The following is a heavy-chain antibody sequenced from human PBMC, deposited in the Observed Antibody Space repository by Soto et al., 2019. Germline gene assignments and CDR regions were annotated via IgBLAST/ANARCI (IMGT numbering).Heavy chain of an antibody. CDR1: GYTFTGYY. Sequence: GAPVKVSCKASGYTFTGYYMHWARQAPGQGLEWMGWINPNSGGTNYAQKFQGWVTMTRDTSISTAYMELSRLRSDDTAVYYCAREGSDYVWGSYRYGPNPPSYFDYWGQGTLVTVSS. CDR3: AREGSDYVWGSYRYGPNPPSYFDY. J-gene: IGHJ4*02. D-gene: IGHD3-16*02. V-gene: IGHV1-2*04. CDR2: INPNSGGT.